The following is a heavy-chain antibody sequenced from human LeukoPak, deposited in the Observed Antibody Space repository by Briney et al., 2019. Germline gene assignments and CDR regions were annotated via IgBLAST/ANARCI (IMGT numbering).Heavy chain of an antibody. CDR3: ASEGSGRTEGMDV. D-gene: IGHD1-26*01. Sequence: ETLSLTCAVSGGSINITNWWSWVRQAPGKGLEWVSSISSSSSYIYYADSVKGRFTISRDNAKNSLYLQMNSLRAEDTAVYYCASEGSGRTEGMDVWGQGTTVTVSS. J-gene: IGHJ6*02. CDR1: GGSINITN. CDR2: ISSSSSYI. V-gene: IGHV3-21*01.